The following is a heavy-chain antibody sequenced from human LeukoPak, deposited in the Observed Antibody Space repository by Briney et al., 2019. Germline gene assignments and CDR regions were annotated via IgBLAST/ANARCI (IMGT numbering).Heavy chain of an antibody. CDR2: ISGSGGST. Sequence: GGSLRLSCAASGFTFSSYAMSWVRQAPGKGLEWVSAISGSGGSTYSADSVEGRFTISRDNSKNTLYLQMNSLRAEDTAVYYCATLRDLLWFGELLNWGQGTLVTVSS. J-gene: IGHJ4*02. CDR1: GFTFSSYA. V-gene: IGHV3-23*01. CDR3: ATLRDLLWFGELLN. D-gene: IGHD3-10*01.